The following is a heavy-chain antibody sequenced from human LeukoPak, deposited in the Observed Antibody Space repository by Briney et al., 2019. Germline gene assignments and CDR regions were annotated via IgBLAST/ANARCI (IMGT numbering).Heavy chain of an antibody. CDR2: ISSSSSTI. D-gene: IGHD5-18*01. CDR1: GFTFSSYS. V-gene: IGHV3-48*01. Sequence: GGSLRLSCAASGFTFSSYSMNWVRQAPGKGLEWVSYISSSSSTIYYADSVKGRFTISRDNAKISLYLQMNSLRAEDTAVYYCARVGVDTAMAGDYWGQGTLVTVSS. CDR3: ARVGVDTAMAGDY. J-gene: IGHJ4*02.